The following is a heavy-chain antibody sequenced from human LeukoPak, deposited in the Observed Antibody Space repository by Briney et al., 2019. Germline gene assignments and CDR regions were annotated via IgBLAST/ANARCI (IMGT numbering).Heavy chain of an antibody. J-gene: IGHJ4*02. D-gene: IGHD3-10*02. CDR3: ARTLLSSGSYYNPLWY. CDR1: GFTFSSYA. Sequence: GGSLRLSCAAFGFTFSSYAMHWVRQAPGKGLEYVSAISSNGGSTYYANSVKGRFTISRDNSKNTLYLQMGSLRAEDMAVYYCARTLLSSGSYYNPLWYWGQGTLVTVSS. V-gene: IGHV3-64*01. CDR2: ISSNGGST.